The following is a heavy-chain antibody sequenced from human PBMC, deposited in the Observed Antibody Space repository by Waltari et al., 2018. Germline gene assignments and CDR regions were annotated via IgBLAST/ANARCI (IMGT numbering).Heavy chain of an antibody. V-gene: IGHV3-21*01. Sequence: EVQLVESGGGLVKPGGSLRLSCAASGFTFSSYSMNWVRQAPGKGLEWFSSISSSSSYRYYADSVNGRFTISRDNAKNSLYLQMNSLRAEDTAVYYCAREQWLSPDYWGQGTLVTVSS. CDR2: ISSSSSYR. D-gene: IGHD6-19*01. CDR1: GFTFSSYS. CDR3: AREQWLSPDY. J-gene: IGHJ4*02.